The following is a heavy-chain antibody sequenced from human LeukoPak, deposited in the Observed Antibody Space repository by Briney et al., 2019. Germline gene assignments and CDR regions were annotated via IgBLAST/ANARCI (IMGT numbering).Heavy chain of an antibody. CDR2: IYYSGST. CDR1: GGSISSSRYY. J-gene: IGHJ4*02. D-gene: IGHD3-22*01. V-gene: IGHV4-39*02. Sequence: SETLSLTCTVSGGSISSSRYYWGWIRQPPGKGLEWIGSIYYSGSTYYNPSLKSRVTISVDTSKNQFSLKLSSVTAADTAVYYCARDYYDSSGHYYFDYWGQGTLVTVSS. CDR3: ARDYYDSSGHYYFDY.